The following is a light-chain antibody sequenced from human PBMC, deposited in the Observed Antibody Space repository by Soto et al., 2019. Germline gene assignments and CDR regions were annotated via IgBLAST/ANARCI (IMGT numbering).Light chain of an antibody. CDR3: SSYTSSSTYV. J-gene: IGLJ1*01. CDR1: NSDVGGYNY. Sequence: QSALTQPASVSGSPGQSITISCTGTNSDVGGYNYVSWHQQHPGKAPKLMIYDVSNRPSGVSNRFSGSKSGNTASLTISGLQAEDEADYYCSSYTSSSTYVFGSGTKLTVL. CDR2: DVS. V-gene: IGLV2-14*01.